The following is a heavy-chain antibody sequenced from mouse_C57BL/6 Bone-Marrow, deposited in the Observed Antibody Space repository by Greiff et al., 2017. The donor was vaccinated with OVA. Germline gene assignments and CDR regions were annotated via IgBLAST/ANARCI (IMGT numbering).Heavy chain of an antibody. CDR1: GFTFSDYG. V-gene: IGHV5-17*01. CDR3: ARRYGNSYYYAMDY. D-gene: IGHD2-1*01. J-gene: IGHJ4*01. Sequence: EVQGVESGGGLVKPGGSLKLSCAASGFTFSDYGMHWVRQAPEKGLEWVAYISSGSSTIYYADTVKGRFTISRDNAKNTLFLHMTSLRSEDTAMYYCARRYGNSYYYAMDYWGQGTSVTVSS. CDR2: ISSGSSTI.